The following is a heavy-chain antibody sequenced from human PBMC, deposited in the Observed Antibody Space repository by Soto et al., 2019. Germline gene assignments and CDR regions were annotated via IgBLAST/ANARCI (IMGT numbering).Heavy chain of an antibody. CDR1: GFNFNIFA. J-gene: IGHJ4*02. CDR3: AKDPTSYDSSAYFDY. D-gene: IGHD3-22*01. CDR2: ISGGGGST. V-gene: IGHV3-23*01. Sequence: GSLRLSCAASGFNFNIFAMNWVRQAPGKGLEWVSGISGGGGSTYYADSVKGRFTISRDNSKNTLYLQMNSLRAEDTAVYYCAKDPTSYDSSAYFDYWGQGTPVTVSS.